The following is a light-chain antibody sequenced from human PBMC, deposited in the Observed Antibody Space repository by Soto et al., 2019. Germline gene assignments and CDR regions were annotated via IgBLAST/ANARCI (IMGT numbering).Light chain of an antibody. CDR3: CSYAGSFTLL. CDR2: DIS. J-gene: IGLJ3*02. CDR1: SSDVGGYHY. V-gene: IGLV2-11*01. Sequence: QSALTQPHSVSGSPGQSVTISCTGTSSDVGGYHYVSWYQQHPGMAPQLMIYDISKRPSGVPDRFSGSKSGNTASLTISGLQAEAEAEYYCCSYAGSFTLLFGGGTKLTVL.